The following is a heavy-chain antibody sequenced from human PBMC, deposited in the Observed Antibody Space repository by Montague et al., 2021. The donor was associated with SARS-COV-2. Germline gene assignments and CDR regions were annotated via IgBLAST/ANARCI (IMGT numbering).Heavy chain of an antibody. Sequence: SETLSLTCTVSDDFSSSSIYYWGWIRQPPGKGLEWIGTISYSGSTYHNPSLHSRVAISVDTSKKRFSLRLTSVTAADTAVYFCARGHYHSSWFKYWGPGTLVTVSS. D-gene: IGHD6-13*01. V-gene: IGHV4-39*07. CDR1: DDFSSSSIYY. CDR3: ARGHYHSSWFKY. CDR2: ISYSGST. J-gene: IGHJ4*02.